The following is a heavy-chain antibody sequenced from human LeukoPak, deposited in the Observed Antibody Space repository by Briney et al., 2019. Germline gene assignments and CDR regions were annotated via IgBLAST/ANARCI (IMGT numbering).Heavy chain of an antibody. CDR1: GGSISNYY. V-gene: IGHV4-59*01. Sequence: NPSETLSLTCTVSGGSISNYYWSWLRQPPGKGLERIGYIYYSGSTNYNPSLKSRVTISVDTSKNQFSLNLSSVTAADTAVYYCARGPTYYDILTGYSREEEFDYWGQGTLVTVSS. CDR3: ARGPTYYDILTGYSREEEFDY. J-gene: IGHJ4*02. CDR2: IYYSGST. D-gene: IGHD3-9*01.